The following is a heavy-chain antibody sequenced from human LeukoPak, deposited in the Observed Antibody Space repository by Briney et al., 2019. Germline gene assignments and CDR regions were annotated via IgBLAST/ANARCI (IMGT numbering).Heavy chain of an antibody. CDR1: GFTFSSYS. D-gene: IGHD3-10*01. Sequence: PGGSLRLSCAASGFTFSSYSMNWVRQAPGKGLEWVSYISSSSSTIYYADSVKGRFTISRDNAKNSLYLQMNSLRAEDTAVYYCAKGKGSGSEPLDYWGQGTLATVSS. CDR2: ISSSSSTI. V-gene: IGHV3-48*01. J-gene: IGHJ4*02. CDR3: AKGKGSGSEPLDY.